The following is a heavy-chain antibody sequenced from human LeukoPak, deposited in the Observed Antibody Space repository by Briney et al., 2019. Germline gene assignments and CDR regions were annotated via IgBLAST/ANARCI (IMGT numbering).Heavy chain of an antibody. CDR1: GFTFSDYW. J-gene: IGHJ4*02. D-gene: IGHD2-8*02. V-gene: IGHV3-7*01. Sequence: GGSLRLSCAASGFTFSDYWMSWVRQAPGKGLEWVANINRDGSESYYGDSVKGRLTISRDNSKNTLYLQMNSLRADDTAVYYCARATGGGIFSLFDYWGQGALVTVSS. CDR2: INRDGSES. CDR3: ARATGGGIFSLFDY.